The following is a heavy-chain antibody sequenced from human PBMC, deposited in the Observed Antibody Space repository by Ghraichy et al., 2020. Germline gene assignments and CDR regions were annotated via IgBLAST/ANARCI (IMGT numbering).Heavy chain of an antibody. D-gene: IGHD3-10*01. J-gene: IGHJ5*02. CDR2: ISSSSNAM. Sequence: GGSLRLSCAASGFTFSSYEMNWVRQAPGKGLEWVSSISSSSNAMYFADSVKGRFTLSRDNAKDSLYLQMNSLRAEDTAVYYCARDLVSYGSGSYHAWGQGTLVTVSS. CDR3: ARDLVSYGSGSYHA. CDR1: GFTFSSYE. V-gene: IGHV3-48*03.